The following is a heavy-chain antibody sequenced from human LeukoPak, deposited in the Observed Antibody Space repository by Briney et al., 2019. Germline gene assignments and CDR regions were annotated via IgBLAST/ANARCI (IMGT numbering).Heavy chain of an antibody. CDR2: ISSSSNTI. D-gene: IGHD5-18*01. V-gene: IGHV3-48*01. J-gene: IGHJ4*02. Sequence: GGSLRLSCGASGFTFDNYNMNWVRQAPGKGLEWVSYISSSSNTIYYADSVKGRFTISRDNAKNSLYLQMNSLRAEDTAVYYCARVGIQLCVDYWGQGTLVTVSS. CDR3: ARVGIQLCVDY. CDR1: GFTFDNYN.